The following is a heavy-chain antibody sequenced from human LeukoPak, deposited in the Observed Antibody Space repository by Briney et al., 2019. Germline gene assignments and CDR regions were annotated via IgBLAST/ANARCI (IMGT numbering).Heavy chain of an antibody. Sequence: PGGSLRLSCAASGFTFSNAWMSWVLQAPGKGLEWVGRIKSKTDGGTTDYAAPVKGRFTISRDDSKNTLCLQMNSLKTEDTAVYYCTTDRVFGSATGGYFDYWGQGTLVTVSS. CDR1: GFTFSNAW. CDR3: TTDRVFGSATGGYFDY. J-gene: IGHJ4*02. D-gene: IGHD3-10*01. V-gene: IGHV3-15*01. CDR2: IKSKTDGGTT.